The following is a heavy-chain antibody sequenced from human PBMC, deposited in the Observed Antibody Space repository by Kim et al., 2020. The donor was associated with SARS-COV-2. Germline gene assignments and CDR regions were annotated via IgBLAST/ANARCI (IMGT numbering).Heavy chain of an antibody. CDR3: AKGKQALISSPFDS. V-gene: IGHV3-23*01. D-gene: IGHD3-3*02. CDR2: FSASGGNI. Sequence: GGSLRLSCAASGFTLTNYAMSWVRQAPGKGLEWISSFSASGGNIYYVDSVRGRFTISRDTSKNTLSLQMNSLRADDTALYYCAKGKQALISSPFDSWGQG. J-gene: IGHJ4*02. CDR1: GFTLTNYA.